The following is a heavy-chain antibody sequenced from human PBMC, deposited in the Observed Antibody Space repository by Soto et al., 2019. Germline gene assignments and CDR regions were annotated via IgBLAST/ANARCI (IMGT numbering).Heavy chain of an antibody. CDR1: GGSITSSSYY. Sequence: SETLSLTCTVSGGSITSSSYYWGWIRQPPGKGLEWIGSIYYSGNTYYTPSLKSRVTISVDTSKNQFPLKLSSVTAADTAVYYCAREGGRYCSGGSCQVDYWGQGTLVTVSS. V-gene: IGHV4-39*02. CDR2: IYYSGNT. J-gene: IGHJ4*02. D-gene: IGHD2-15*01. CDR3: AREGGRYCSGGSCQVDY.